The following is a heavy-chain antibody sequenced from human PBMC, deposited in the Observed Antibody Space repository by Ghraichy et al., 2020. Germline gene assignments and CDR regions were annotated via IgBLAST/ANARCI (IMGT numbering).Heavy chain of an antibody. J-gene: IGHJ6*02. D-gene: IGHD3-22*01. V-gene: IGHV3-21*01. CDR3: ARDHRYDSSGYYSHNYYYYGMDV. Sequence: LTCAASGFTFSSYSMNWVRQAPGKGLEWVSSISSSSSYIYYADSVKGRFTISRDNAKNSLYLQMNSLRAEDTAVYYCARDHRYDSSGYYSHNYYYYGMDVWGQGTTFTVSS. CDR1: GFTFSSYS. CDR2: ISSSSSYI.